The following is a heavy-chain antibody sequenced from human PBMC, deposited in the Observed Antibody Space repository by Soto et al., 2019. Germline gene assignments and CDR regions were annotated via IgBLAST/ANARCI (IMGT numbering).Heavy chain of an antibody. CDR1: GGTFSSYH. V-gene: IGHV1-69*06. Sequence: QVQLVQSGAEVKRPGSSVKVSCKASGGTFSSYHISWVRQAPGQGLEWMGGTNGNLGTGNYAQKFRGRLTITTDISTTTAYMELSSLTSEDTAVYYCARRDSHGFFRYFDNWGQGTLITVSS. D-gene: IGHD3-10*01. J-gene: IGHJ4*02. CDR2: TNGNLGTG. CDR3: ARRDSHGFFRYFDN.